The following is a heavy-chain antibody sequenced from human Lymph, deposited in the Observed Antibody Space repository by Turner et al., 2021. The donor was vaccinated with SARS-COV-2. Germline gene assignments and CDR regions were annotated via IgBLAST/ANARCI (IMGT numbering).Heavy chain of an antibody. CDR2: ISGSGGDT. Sequence: EVQLLESGGGLVQPGGSLRLSCAASGFTFSSYAMSWVRQAPGKGLEWVSAISGSGGDTYYADTVKGRFTITRDNSKNTLYLQMNSLRAEDTAVYYCAKGVRGAMIVVVIPYFDYWGQGTLVTVSS. CDR1: GFTFSSYA. J-gene: IGHJ4*02. CDR3: AKGVRGAMIVVVIPYFDY. D-gene: IGHD3-22*01. V-gene: IGHV3-23*01.